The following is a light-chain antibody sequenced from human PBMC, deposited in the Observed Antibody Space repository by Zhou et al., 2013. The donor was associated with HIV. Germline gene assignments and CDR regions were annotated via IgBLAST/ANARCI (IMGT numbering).Light chain of an antibody. CDR3: QQHDSLPLT. CDR1: QDVTSS. V-gene: IGKV1-12*01. CDR2: GTS. Sequence: DIQMTQSPSSVSASIGDTVIITCRASQDVTSSLAWYQQKPGKGPKLLIYGTSNLQIGAPSRFSGSGSGTEFTFTISSLQPEDIAVYYCQQHDSLPLTFGPGTKVEIK. J-gene: IGKJ3*01.